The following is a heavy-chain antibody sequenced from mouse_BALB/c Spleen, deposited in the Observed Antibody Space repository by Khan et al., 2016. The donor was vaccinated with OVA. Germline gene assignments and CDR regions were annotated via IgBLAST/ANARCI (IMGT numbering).Heavy chain of an antibody. CDR2: INPNNGYT. CDR1: GYTFTSYT. J-gene: IGHJ3*01. CDR3: VRDRAYYRNDGWFTY. D-gene: IGHD2-14*01. V-gene: IGHV1-4*01. Sequence: QVQLKESGAELARPGASVKMSCKTSGYTFTSYTIHWIKLRPGQGLEWIGYINPNNGYTNYNQKFKDKATLTADKPSTTVYMQLSSLTSDDSAIYSCVRDRAYYRNDGWFTYWGQGTLVTVSA.